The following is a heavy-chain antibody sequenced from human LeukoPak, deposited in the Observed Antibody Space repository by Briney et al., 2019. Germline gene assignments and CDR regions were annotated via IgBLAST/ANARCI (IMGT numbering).Heavy chain of an antibody. CDR1: GFTFSSYW. J-gene: IGHJ4*02. CDR3: ARRAAAGSCFDY. V-gene: IGHV3-48*04. Sequence: GGSLRLSCAASGFTFSSYWMSWVRQAPGKGLEWVSYISSGSSTISHADSVKGRFTISRDNAENSLYLQMNSLRAEDTAMYYCARRAAAGSCFDYWGQGTLVTVSS. CDR2: ISSGSSTI. D-gene: IGHD6-13*01.